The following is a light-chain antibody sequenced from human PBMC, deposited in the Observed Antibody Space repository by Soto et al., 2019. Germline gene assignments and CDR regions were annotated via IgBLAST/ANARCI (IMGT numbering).Light chain of an antibody. CDR2: GAS. CDR1: QSVSSN. Sequence: EIVMTQSPATLSVSPGERATLSCRASQSVSSNLAWYQQKPGQAPRLLIYGASTRATGIPARFSGSGSGTEFTLTISSLQSEDFAVYYCQQYGSSTGTFGPGTKVEIK. J-gene: IGKJ2*01. V-gene: IGKV3-15*01. CDR3: QQYGSSTGT.